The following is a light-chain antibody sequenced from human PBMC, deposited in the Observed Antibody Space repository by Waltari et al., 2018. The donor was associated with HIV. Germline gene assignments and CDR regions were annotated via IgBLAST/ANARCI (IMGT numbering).Light chain of an antibody. CDR3: QQYNNWPQT. V-gene: IGKV3-15*01. CDR1: QSVSSN. J-gene: IGKJ2*01. CDR2: GAS. Sequence: EIVMTQSPATLSVSPAERATLSCRASQSVSSNLAWYQQKPGQAPRLLIYGASTRATGIPARFSGSGSGTDFTLTISSLQSEDFAVYYCQQYNNWPQTFGQGTKLEIK.